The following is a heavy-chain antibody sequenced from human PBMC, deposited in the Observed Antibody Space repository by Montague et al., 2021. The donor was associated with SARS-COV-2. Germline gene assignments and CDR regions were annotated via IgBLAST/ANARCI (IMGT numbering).Heavy chain of an antibody. CDR3: ARNLVVHYWYGMDV. CDR2: IKYSGST. J-gene: IGHJ6*02. Sequence: SETLSLTCAVAGGSISSYYWSWIRRPPGKGLEWIGYIKYSGSTNYNPSLKSRVTISVDTSKNQFSLNLSSVTAADTAVYYCARNLVVHYWYGMDVWGQGTTVTVSS. D-gene: IGHD2-15*01. V-gene: IGHV4-59*01. CDR1: GGSISSYY.